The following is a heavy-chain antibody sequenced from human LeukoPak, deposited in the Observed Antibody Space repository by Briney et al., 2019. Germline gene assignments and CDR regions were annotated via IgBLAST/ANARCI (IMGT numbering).Heavy chain of an antibody. D-gene: IGHD3-10*01. CDR2: IYSGGST. Sequence: GXXLRLSCAASGFTVSSNYMSWVRQAPGKGLEWVSVIYSGGSTYYADSVKGRFTISRDNSKNTLYLQMNSLRAEDTAVYYCARETVRGVFDYWGQGTLVTVSS. J-gene: IGHJ4*02. CDR3: ARETVRGVFDY. V-gene: IGHV3-53*01. CDR1: GFTVSSNY.